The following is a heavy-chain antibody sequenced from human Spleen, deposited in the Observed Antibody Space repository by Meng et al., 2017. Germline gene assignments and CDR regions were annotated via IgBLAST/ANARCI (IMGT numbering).Heavy chain of an antibody. D-gene: IGHD3-22*01. CDR1: GGSFSGYY. Sequence: SETLSLTCAVYGGSFSGYYWSWIRRPPGKGLEWIGEINHSGSTNYNPSLKSRVTMSVDTSKNQFSLRVSSVTAADTAVYYCAREYDSSGSFDYWGQGTLVTVSS. CDR2: INHSGST. V-gene: IGHV4-34*01. J-gene: IGHJ4*02. CDR3: AREYDSSGSFDY.